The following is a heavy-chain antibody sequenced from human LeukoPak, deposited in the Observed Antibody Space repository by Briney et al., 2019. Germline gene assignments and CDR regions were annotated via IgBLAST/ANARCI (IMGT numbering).Heavy chain of an antibody. CDR2: TYYRSKWGN. V-gene: IGHV6-1*01. CDR3: AREGGIFYMIDY. CDR1: GDSVSSNSAS. D-gene: IGHD2-8*01. J-gene: IGHJ4*02. Sequence: SQTLSLTCAISGDSVSSNSASWHWIRQSPSRGLEWLGRTYYRSKWGNNCAVSVKSRITINPDTSKNQFSLQLKSVTSEDTAVYYCAREGGIFYMIDYWGQGTLVTVSS.